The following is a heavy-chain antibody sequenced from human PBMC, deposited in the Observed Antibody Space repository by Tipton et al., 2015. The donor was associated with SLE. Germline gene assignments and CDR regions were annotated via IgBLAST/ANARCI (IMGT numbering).Heavy chain of an antibody. J-gene: IGHJ6*02. V-gene: IGHV4-59*12. D-gene: IGHD3-10*01. CDR2: SYYTGNT. CDR3: ARGSRGYYGMDV. Sequence: TLSLTCTVSGGSISGFFWNWIRQPPGKGLEWMGYSYYTGNTNYNSSLKSRITMSVDTSKNQFSLKLSSVTAADTAVYYCARGSRGYYGMDVWGQGTTVTVSS. CDR1: GGSISGFF.